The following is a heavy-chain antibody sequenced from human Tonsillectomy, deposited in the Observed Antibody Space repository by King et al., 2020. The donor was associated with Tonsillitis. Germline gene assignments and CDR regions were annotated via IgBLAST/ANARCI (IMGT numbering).Heavy chain of an antibody. V-gene: IGHV3-33*01. J-gene: IGHJ6*02. Sequence: VQLVESGGGVVQPGRSLRLSCAASGFTFSTYGMHWVRQAPGKGLEWVTVIWYDGSNTYYADSVKGRFTISRDNSKKTLYLQMNRLRAEDTAVYYCARGGGESSNYYHNYYGMDVWGQGTTVTVSS. D-gene: IGHD2-2*01. CDR1: GFTFSTYG. CDR3: ARGGGESSNYYHNYYGMDV. CDR2: IWYDGSNT.